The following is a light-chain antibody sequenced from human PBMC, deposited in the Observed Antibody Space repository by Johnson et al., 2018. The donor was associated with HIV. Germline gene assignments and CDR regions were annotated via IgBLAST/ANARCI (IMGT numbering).Light chain of an antibody. CDR1: SSNIGNNF. CDR3: GTWDSSLSAPYI. J-gene: IGLJ1*01. V-gene: IGLV1-51*01. Sequence: QSVLTQPPSVSAAPGQKVTISCSGSSSNIGNNFVSWYQQLPGTAPQLLIYDNNERPTGITDRFSGSKSGTSATLGITGLQTGDEADYYCGTWDSSLSAPYIFGTGTKVTVL. CDR2: DNN.